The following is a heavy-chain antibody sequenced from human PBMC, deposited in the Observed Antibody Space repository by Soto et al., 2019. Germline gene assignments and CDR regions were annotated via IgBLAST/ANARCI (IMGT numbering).Heavy chain of an antibody. J-gene: IGHJ4*02. CDR3: ARSPSNDAGIATSYYFDY. D-gene: IGHD6-13*01. CDR2: INPNSGGT. V-gene: IGHV1-2*04. Sequence: ASVKVSCKASGYTFTGYYMHWVRQAPGQGLEWMGWINPNSGGTNYAQKFQGWVTMTRDTSISTAYMELSRLRSDDTAVYYCARSPSNDAGIATSYYFDYWGQGTLVTVSS. CDR1: GYTFTGYY.